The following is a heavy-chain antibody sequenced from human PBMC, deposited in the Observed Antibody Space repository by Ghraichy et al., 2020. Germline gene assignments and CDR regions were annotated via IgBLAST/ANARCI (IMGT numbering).Heavy chain of an antibody. J-gene: IGHJ4*02. CDR3: VSIGSSWYRNADY. CDR1: GYTFTGYY. V-gene: IGHV1-2*02. D-gene: IGHD6-13*01. Sequence: ASVKVSCKASGYTFTGYYMHWVRQAPGQGLEWMGRINPNSGGTNYAQKFQGRVTMTRDTSISTAYMELSRLRSDDTAVYYCVSIGSSWYRNADYWGQGTLVTVSS. CDR2: INPNSGGT.